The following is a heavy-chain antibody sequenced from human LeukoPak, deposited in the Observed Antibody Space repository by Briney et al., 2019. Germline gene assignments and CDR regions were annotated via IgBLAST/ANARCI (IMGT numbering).Heavy chain of an antibody. J-gene: IGHJ3*02. CDR1: GFTCSSYW. CDR2: IKQDGSEK. CDR3: AREVAGLDAFDI. Sequence: GGYLRLSCAASGFTCSSYWMSWVRQAPGKGLEWVANIKQDGSEKYYVDSVKGRFTISRDNAKNSLYLQMNSLRAEDTAVYYCAREVAGLDAFDIWGQGTMVTVSS. D-gene: IGHD6-19*01. V-gene: IGHV3-7*05.